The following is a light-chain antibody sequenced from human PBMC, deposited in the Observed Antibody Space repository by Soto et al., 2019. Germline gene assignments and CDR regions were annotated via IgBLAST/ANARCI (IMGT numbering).Light chain of an antibody. CDR3: AAWDARLSACV. V-gene: IGLV1-47*02. Sequence: QSVLTQPPSASGTPGQRVTISCSGSSSNIGSDYVYWFQQLPGTAPKLLIYTNYQRPSGVPDRFSGSKSGTSASLAISGLRSEDEADYWCAAWDARLSACVFGGGTQLTVL. J-gene: IGLJ3*02. CDR2: TNY. CDR1: SSNIGSDY.